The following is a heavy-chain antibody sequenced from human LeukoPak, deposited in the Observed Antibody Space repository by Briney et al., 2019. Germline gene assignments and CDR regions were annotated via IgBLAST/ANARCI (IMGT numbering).Heavy chain of an antibody. CDR3: ARERGSSWRRFDP. CDR2: INTNTGNP. J-gene: IGHJ5*02. D-gene: IGHD6-13*01. Sequence: GGSLRLSCVASGYTFTSYAMNWVRQAPGQGLEWMGWINTNTGNPTYAQGFTGRFVFSLDTSVSTAYLQISSLKAEDTAVYYCARERGSSWRRFDPWGQGTLVTVSS. V-gene: IGHV7-4-1*02. CDR1: GYTFTSYA.